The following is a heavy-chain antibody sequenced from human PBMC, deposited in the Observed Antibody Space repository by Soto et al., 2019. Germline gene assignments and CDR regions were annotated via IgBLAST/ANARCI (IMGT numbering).Heavy chain of an antibody. CDR3: VRGMNPLL. CDR1: GFTLRTYT. Sequence: GSVSISGAASGFTLRTYTMNWVRQAPWKGLEWVSSISISSRDRYYAASVRGRFTISRDNAKNPLYLQINSLRADDTAVYSCVRGMNPLLGGQGPLVTFSS. V-gene: IGHV3-21*06. J-gene: IGHJ4*01. CDR2: ISISSRDR.